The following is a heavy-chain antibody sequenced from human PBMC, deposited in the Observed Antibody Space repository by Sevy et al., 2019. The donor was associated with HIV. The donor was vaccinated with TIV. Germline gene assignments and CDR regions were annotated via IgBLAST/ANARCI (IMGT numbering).Heavy chain of an antibody. CDR3: TRWKLAQSIFDY. Sequence: GGSLRLSWTASGFTFGDYCMSWVRQAPGKGLEWVAFLKSDVYGGTVDHAASVRGRFVISRDDSKTIAYLQMNDLKTEDTGVYYCTRWKLAQSIFDYWGQGALVTVSS. V-gene: IGHV3-49*04. CDR2: LKSDVYGGTV. J-gene: IGHJ4*02. CDR1: GFTFGDYC. D-gene: IGHD3-3*02.